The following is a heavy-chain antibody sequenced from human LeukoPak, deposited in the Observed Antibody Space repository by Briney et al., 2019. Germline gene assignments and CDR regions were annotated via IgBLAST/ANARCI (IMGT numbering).Heavy chain of an antibody. V-gene: IGHV4-34*01. J-gene: IGHJ4*02. CDR1: GGSFSGYY. Sequence: PSETLSLTCAVYGGSFSGYYWSWIRQPPGKGLEWIGEINHSGSTNYNPSLKSRVTISVDTSKNQFSLKLSSVTAADTAVYYCASLGGSWTVRGFDYWGQGTLVTVSS. D-gene: IGHD6-13*01. CDR2: INHSGST. CDR3: ASLGGSWTVRGFDY.